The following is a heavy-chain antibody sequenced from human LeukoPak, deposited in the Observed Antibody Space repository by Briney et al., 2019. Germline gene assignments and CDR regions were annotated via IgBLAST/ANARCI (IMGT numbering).Heavy chain of an antibody. CDR3: AVPDSSGYQSFDY. D-gene: IGHD3-22*01. CDR2: ISAYNGNT. V-gene: IGHV1-18*01. Sequence: ASVKVSCKASGYTFTSYGISWVRQAPGQGLEWMGWISAYNGNTNYAQKLQGRVTMTRDTSISTAYMELSRLRSDDTAVYYCAVPDSSGYQSFDYWGQGTLVTVSS. CDR1: GYTFTSYG. J-gene: IGHJ4*02.